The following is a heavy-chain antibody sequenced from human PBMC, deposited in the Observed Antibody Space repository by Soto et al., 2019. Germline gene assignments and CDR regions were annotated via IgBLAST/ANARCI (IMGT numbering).Heavy chain of an antibody. Sequence: GSLRLSCAASGFTFSSYAMSWVRQAPGKGLEWVSAISGSGGSTYYADSVKGRFTISRDNSKNTLYLQMNSLRAEDTAVYYCAKGCPLYYDILTGYDYWGQGTLVTVSS. CDR3: AKGCPLYYDILTGYDY. V-gene: IGHV3-23*01. D-gene: IGHD3-9*01. CDR2: ISGSGGST. J-gene: IGHJ4*02. CDR1: GFTFSSYA.